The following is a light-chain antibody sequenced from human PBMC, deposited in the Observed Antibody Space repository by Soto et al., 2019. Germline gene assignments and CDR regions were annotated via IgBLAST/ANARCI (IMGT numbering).Light chain of an antibody. J-gene: IGKJ3*01. CDR2: GAS. CDR3: QQYDSSPSSFT. V-gene: IGKV3-20*01. Sequence: EIVLTQSPGTLSLSPGERATLSCRASQSVSGSSLAWYQQKPGQAPRLLIYGASSRATGIPDRFSGSGSGTECTLTIIRLEPEDFAVYYCQQYDSSPSSFTFGPGTKVDIK. CDR1: QSVSGSS.